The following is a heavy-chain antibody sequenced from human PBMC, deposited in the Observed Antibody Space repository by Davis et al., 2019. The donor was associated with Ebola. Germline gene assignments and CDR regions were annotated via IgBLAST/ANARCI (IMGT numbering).Heavy chain of an antibody. V-gene: IGHV1-18*01. Sequence: ASVKVSCTASGYTFTSYGISWVRQAPGQGLEWMGWISAYNGNTNYAQKFQGRVTITADESTSTAYMELSSLRSEDTAVYYCARKGYCSSTSCYYYYYYGMDVWGQGTTVTVSS. CDR3: ARKGYCSSTSCYYYYYYGMDV. D-gene: IGHD2-2*01. CDR2: ISAYNGNT. J-gene: IGHJ6*02. CDR1: GYTFTSYG.